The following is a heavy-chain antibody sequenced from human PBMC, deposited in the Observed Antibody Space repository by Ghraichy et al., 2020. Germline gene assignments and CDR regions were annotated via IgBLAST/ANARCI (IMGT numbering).Heavy chain of an antibody. CDR2: ISAYNGNT. D-gene: IGHD3-22*01. V-gene: IGHV1-18*01. J-gene: IGHJ4*02. CDR1: GYTFTSYG. Sequence: ASVKVSCKASGYTFTSYGISWVRQAPGQGLEWMGWISAYNGNTNYAQKLQGRVTMTTDTSTSTAYMELRSLRSDDTAVYYCARFAPTFNYYDSSPPGLGDYWGQGTLVTVSS. CDR3: ARFAPTFNYYDSSPPGLGDY.